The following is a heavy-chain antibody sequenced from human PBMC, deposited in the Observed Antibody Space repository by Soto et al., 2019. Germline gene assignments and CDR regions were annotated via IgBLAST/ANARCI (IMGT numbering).Heavy chain of an antibody. CDR3: AIRIFGVEY. CDR1: GFTFSAYA. D-gene: IGHD3-3*01. J-gene: IGHJ4*02. V-gene: IGHV3-23*04. Sequence: EVQLVESGGGLVQPGGSLRLSCAASGFTFSAYAMSWVRQAPGKGLEWVSAISGTSPSTYYADSVQGRFTISRDRSRKTLFLQMNTLRAEDTAVYFCAIRIFGVEYWGQGTQVTVSS. CDR2: ISGTSPST.